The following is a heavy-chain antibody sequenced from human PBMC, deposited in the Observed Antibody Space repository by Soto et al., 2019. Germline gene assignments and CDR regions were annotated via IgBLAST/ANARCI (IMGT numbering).Heavy chain of an antibody. J-gene: IGHJ6*02. D-gene: IGHD3-3*01. V-gene: IGHV3-33*01. CDR1: GFTFSSYG. CDR2: IWYDGSNK. Sequence: PGGSLRLSCAASGFTFSSYGMHWVRQAPGKGLEWVAVIWYDGSNKYYADSVKGRFTISRDNSKNTLYLQMNSLRAEDTAVYYCARDAITIFGVVTSSYGMDVWGQGTTVTVSS. CDR3: ARDAITIFGVVTSSYGMDV.